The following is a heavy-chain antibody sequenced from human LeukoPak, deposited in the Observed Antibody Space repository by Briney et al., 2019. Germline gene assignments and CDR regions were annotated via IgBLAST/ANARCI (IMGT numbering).Heavy chain of an antibody. V-gene: IGHV4-34*01. D-gene: IGHD6-13*01. CDR2: INHSGST. Sequence: SETLSLTCAVCGGSFSGYYWSWIRQLPGKGLEWIGEINHSGSTNYNPSLKSRVTISVDTSKNQFSLKLSSVTAADTAVYYCAREGVQQLAPDYWGQGTLVTVSS. CDR1: GGSFSGYY. CDR3: AREGVQQLAPDY. J-gene: IGHJ4*02.